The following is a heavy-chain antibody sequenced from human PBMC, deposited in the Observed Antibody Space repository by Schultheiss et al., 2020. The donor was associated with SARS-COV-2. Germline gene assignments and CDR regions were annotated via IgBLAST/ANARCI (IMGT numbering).Heavy chain of an antibody. CDR2: INHSGST. Sequence: SETLSLTCAVYGGSFSGDSWSWLRQPPGKGLEWIGEINHSGSTNYNPSLKSRVTISVDTSRNQFSLKVNSATAADTAVYYCARSGRYFQHWAQGTLVTVSS. CDR1: GGSFSGDS. V-gene: IGHV4-34*01. CDR3: ARSGRYFQH. D-gene: IGHD1-1*01. J-gene: IGHJ1*01.